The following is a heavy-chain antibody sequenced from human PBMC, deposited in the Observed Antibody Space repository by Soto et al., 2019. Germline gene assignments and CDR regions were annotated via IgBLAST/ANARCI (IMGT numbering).Heavy chain of an antibody. CDR1: GYSFTKYW. V-gene: IGHV5-51*01. CDR3: ARQSWQSDF. CDR2: IYPGDSDT. Sequence: GESLKISCKASGYSFTKYWIGWVRQMPGKGLEWMGIIYPGDSDTRYSPSFRGQVTISADKSISTTYLQWSSLKASDTAMYYCARQSWQSDFWGQGTLVTVPQ. J-gene: IGHJ4*02. D-gene: IGHD3-10*01.